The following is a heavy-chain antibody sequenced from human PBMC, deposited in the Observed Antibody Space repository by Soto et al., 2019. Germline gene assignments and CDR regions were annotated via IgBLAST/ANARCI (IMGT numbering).Heavy chain of an antibody. Sequence: GASVKVSCKASGYTFTGYYMHWVRQAPGQGLEWMGSINPNSGGTNYAQKFQGWVTMTRDTSISTAYMELSRLRSDDTAVYYCAREAAARPLHYYGMDVWGQGTTVTVSS. V-gene: IGHV1-2*04. D-gene: IGHD6-6*01. J-gene: IGHJ6*02. CDR1: GYTFTGYY. CDR2: INPNSGGT. CDR3: AREAAARPLHYYGMDV.